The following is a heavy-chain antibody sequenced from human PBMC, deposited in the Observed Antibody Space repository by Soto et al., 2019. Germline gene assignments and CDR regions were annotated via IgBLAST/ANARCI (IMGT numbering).Heavy chain of an antibody. CDR1: GGTFSSYA. Sequence: RASVKVSCKASGGTFSSYAISWVRQAPGQGLEWMGGIIPIFGTANYAQKFQGRVTITADESTSTAYMELSSLRSEDTAVYYCARDPHVGYYYGSGSSNYCYVKDVWGRGTTVTGS. V-gene: IGHV1-69*13. CDR3: ARDPHVGYYYGSGSSNYCYVKDV. CDR2: IIPIFGTA. D-gene: IGHD3-10*01. J-gene: IGHJ6*02.